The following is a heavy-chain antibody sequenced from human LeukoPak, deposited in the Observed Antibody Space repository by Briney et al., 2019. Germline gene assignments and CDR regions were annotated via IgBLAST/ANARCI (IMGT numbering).Heavy chain of an antibody. J-gene: IGHJ4*02. Sequence: PGGSLRLSCAASGFTFSSYSMNWVRQAPGKGLEWVSSISSNSSYIYYADSVKGRFTISRDNAKNSLYLQMNSLRAEDTAVYYCARDPTGRIQLWFDWGQGTLVTVSS. CDR2: ISSNSSYI. V-gene: IGHV3-21*01. CDR1: GFTFSSYS. CDR3: ARDPTGRIQLWFD. D-gene: IGHD5-18*01.